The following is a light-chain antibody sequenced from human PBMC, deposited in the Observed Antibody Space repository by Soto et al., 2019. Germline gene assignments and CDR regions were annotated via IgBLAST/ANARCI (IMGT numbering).Light chain of an antibody. CDR2: AAY. V-gene: IGKV1-6*01. Sequence: IQRTQSPSSLSASLGDRVTITCRASQGIRNDLGWYQQKPGKAPKLLIYAAYSLQSGVQSRFSGSGSGTDFTLNIRSLQPEDFATYYCLQDYNYLWTFGQGTKVDIK. CDR3: LQDYNYLWT. CDR1: QGIRND. J-gene: IGKJ1*01.